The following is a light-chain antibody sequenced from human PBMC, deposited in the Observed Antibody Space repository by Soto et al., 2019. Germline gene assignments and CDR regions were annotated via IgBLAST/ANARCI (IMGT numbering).Light chain of an antibody. CDR2: GAS. CDR3: QQYGSSPPWT. V-gene: IGKV3-20*01. Sequence: EIVLTQSPGTLSLSPGERATLSCRASQSVSYSYLAWFQQTPGQAPRLLIYGASSRATGIPDRFSGSGSGTDFTLTISRLEPEDFAVYNCQQYGSSPPWTFGQGTKVEIK. J-gene: IGKJ1*01. CDR1: QSVSYSY.